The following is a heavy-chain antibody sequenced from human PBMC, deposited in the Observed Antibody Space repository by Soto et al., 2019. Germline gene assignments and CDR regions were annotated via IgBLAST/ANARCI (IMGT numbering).Heavy chain of an antibody. CDR3: AISPGIAVADY. D-gene: IGHD6-19*01. V-gene: IGHV1-3*05. J-gene: IGHJ4*02. CDR1: GYTFTSYA. Sequence: QVQLVQSGAEEKKPGASVKVSCKASGYTFTSYAMHWVRQAPGQRLEWMGWINAGNGNTKYSQKFPGRVTITRDTSASTAYMELSSLRSEDTAVYYCAISPGIAVADYWGQGTLVTVSS. CDR2: INAGNGNT.